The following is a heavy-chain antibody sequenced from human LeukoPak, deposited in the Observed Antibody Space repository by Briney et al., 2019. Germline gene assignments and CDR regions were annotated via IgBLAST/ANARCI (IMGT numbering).Heavy chain of an antibody. CDR2: INPSGGCT. CDR3: ARDLGGGGDAFDI. V-gene: IGHV1-46*01. CDR1: GYTFTSYY. Sequence: ASVKVSCKASGYTFTSYYMHWVRQAPGQGLEWMGIINPSGGCTSYAQKFQGRVTMTRDTSTSTVYMELSSLRSEDTAVYYCARDLGGGGDAFDIWGQGTMVTVSS. D-gene: IGHD3-3*01. J-gene: IGHJ3*02.